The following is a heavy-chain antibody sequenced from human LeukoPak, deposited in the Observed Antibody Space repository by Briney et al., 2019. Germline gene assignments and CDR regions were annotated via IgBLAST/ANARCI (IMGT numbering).Heavy chain of an antibody. D-gene: IGHD3-3*01. CDR1: GLIFSNYW. J-gene: IGHJ4*02. V-gene: IGHV3-7*01. CDR2: IKQDGSEK. CDR3: ARGHTILAY. Sequence: PGGSLRRSCVASGLIFSNYWMSWFRQAPGKGLEWVANIKQDGSEKYYVDSVKGRFTISRDNAKNSLYLQMNSLRAEDTAVYYCARGHTILAYWGQGTLVTVSS.